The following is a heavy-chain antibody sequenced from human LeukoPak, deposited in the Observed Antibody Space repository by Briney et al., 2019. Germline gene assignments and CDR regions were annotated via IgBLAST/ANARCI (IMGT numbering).Heavy chain of an antibody. Sequence: GGSLRLSCTVSGFTVSSNSMSWVRQAPGKGLEWVSFIYSGGSTQYSDSVKGRFTISRDNSKNTLYLQMSSLRAEDTAVYYCARDEYIHGDLTNFDSWGQGTLVIVSS. V-gene: IGHV3-53*01. J-gene: IGHJ4*02. CDR1: GFTVSSNS. CDR3: ARDEYIHGDLTNFDS. CDR2: IYSGGST. D-gene: IGHD4-17*01.